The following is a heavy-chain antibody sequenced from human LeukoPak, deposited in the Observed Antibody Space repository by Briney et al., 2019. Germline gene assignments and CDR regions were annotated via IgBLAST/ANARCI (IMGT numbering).Heavy chain of an antibody. V-gene: IGHV4-59*01. Sequence: SETLSLTCTVSGGSISSYYWSWIRQPPGKGLEWIGYIYYSGSTNYNPPLKSRVTISVDTSKNQFSLKLSSVTAADTAVYYCARRQGGNSISDYYYYMDVWGKGTTVTVSS. D-gene: IGHD4-23*01. CDR1: GGSISSYY. CDR3: ARRQGGNSISDYYYYMDV. J-gene: IGHJ6*03. CDR2: IYYSGST.